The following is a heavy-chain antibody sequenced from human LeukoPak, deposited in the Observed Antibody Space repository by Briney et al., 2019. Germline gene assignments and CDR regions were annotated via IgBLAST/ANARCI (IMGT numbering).Heavy chain of an antibody. CDR2: ISYDGSNK. Sequence: GGSLRLSCAASGFTFSSYGMHWVRQAPGKGLEWVAVISYDGSNKYYADSVKGRFTISRDNSKNTLYLQMNSLRAEDTAVYYCAKDRRRYSSGLRGSYCDYWGQGTLVTVSS. D-gene: IGHD6-19*01. CDR1: GFTFSSYG. V-gene: IGHV3-30*18. J-gene: IGHJ4*02. CDR3: AKDRRRYSSGLRGSYCDY.